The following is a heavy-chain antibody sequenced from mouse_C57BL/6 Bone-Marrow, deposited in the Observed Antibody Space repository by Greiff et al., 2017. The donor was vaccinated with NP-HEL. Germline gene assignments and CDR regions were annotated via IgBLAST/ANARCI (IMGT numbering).Heavy chain of an antibody. V-gene: IGHV10-1*01. J-gene: IGHJ3*01. CDR1: GFRFNTYA. Sequence: EVQLVESGGGLVQPKGSLNLSCAASGFRFNTYALNWVRQAPGTGLEWVARIRSTSNTYASYYADSVKDRFTISKDASESMLYVQMNNLKTEDTAMYYYVRQRNGGWYAYWGQGTLVTVSA. CDR3: VRQRNGGWYAY. CDR2: IRSTSNTYAS.